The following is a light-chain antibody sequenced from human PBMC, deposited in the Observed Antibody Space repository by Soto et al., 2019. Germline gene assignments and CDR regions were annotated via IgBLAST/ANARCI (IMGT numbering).Light chain of an antibody. CDR3: SSYSTSFFYV. V-gene: IGLV2-14*03. CDR1: SSDIGFYNY. J-gene: IGLJ1*01. Sequence: QSALTQPASVSGSPGQSITISCTGTSSDIGFYNYVSWYQQYPGKAPNLLIYGVTNRPSGVSYRFSGSKSGSTASLTISGLRDEDDADYYCSSYSTSFFYVFGTGTKVTVL. CDR2: GVT.